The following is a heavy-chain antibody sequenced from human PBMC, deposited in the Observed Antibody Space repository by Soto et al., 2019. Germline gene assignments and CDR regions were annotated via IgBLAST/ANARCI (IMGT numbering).Heavy chain of an antibody. J-gene: IGHJ2*01. CDR3: ARGHSVLRSRNTVTIAWWYFDL. D-gene: IGHD4-17*01. CDR1: GFTFSSYS. Sequence: EVQLVASGGGLVKPGGSLRLSCAASGFTFSSYSMNWVRQAPGKGLEWVSSISSSSSYIYYADSVKGRFTISRDNAKNSLYLQMNSLRAEDTAVYYCARGHSVLRSRNTVTIAWWYFDLWGRGTLVTVSS. CDR2: ISSSSSYI. V-gene: IGHV3-21*01.